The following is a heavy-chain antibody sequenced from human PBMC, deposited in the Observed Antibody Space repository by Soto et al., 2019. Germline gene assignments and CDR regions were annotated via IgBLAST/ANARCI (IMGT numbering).Heavy chain of an antibody. CDR3: AKEPQSPELYYFDY. J-gene: IGHJ4*02. D-gene: IGHD1-1*01. CDR2: INPNSGGT. V-gene: IGHV1-2*04. Sequence: GASVKVSWKASGYTFTGYYMHWVRQAPGQGLEWMGWINPNSGGTNYAQKFQGWVTMTKNTLYLQMNSLRAEDTAVYYCAKEPQSPELYYFDYWGQGTLVTVSS. CDR1: GYTFTGYY.